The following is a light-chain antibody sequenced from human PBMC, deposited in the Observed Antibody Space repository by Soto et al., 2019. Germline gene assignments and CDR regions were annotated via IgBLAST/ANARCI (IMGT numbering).Light chain of an antibody. CDR1: SSDVGGYNY. V-gene: IGLV2-14*01. CDR2: EVS. CDR3: SSYTSTSTRV. J-gene: IGLJ1*01. Sequence: QSALTQPAFVSGSPGQSITISCTWTSSDVGGYNYVSWYQHPPGKAPKLMISEVSNRPSGVSNRFSGSKSGNTASLTISGLQAEDEADYYCSSYTSTSTRVFGTGTKLTVL.